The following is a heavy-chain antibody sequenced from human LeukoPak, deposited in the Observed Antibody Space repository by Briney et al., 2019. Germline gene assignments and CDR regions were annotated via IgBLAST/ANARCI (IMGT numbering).Heavy chain of an antibody. CDR3: ARLSAIFGVAKGTFDY. J-gene: IGHJ4*02. V-gene: IGHV4-38-2*01. CDR1: GYSISRGCY. Sequence: SETLSLTRAVSGYSISRGCYWGWIRQPPGKGVDWIGSIYHSWSTYYNPSLKSRVNISVDTCKNQFSLKLSSVTAADTSVYYCARLSAIFGVAKGTFDYGGEGTLVTVSS. D-gene: IGHD3-3*01. CDR2: IYHSWST.